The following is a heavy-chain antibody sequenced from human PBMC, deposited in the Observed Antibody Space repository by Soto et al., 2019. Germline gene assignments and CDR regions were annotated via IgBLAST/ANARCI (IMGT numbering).Heavy chain of an antibody. Sequence: QVQLQESGPGLVKPSETLSLTCTVSGGSISSYYWSWIRQPPGKGLEWIGYIYYSGSTNYNPSLKSRVTISVDTSKNQFSLKLSSVTAADTAVYYCARSPPFGAFYILGQGTMVTVSS. V-gene: IGHV4-59*01. J-gene: IGHJ3*02. D-gene: IGHD3-3*01. CDR1: GGSISSYY. CDR2: IYYSGST. CDR3: ARSPPFGAFYI.